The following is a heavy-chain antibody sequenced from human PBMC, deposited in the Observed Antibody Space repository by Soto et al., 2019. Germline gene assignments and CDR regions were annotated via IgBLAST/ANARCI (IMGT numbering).Heavy chain of an antibody. CDR3: ARDVAYSGYDLVYY. Sequence: QVQLVESGGGVVQPGRSLRLSCAASGFTFSSYGMHWVRQAPGKGLEWVAVIWYDGSNKYYADSVKGRFTISRDNSKYTLYLQMNCLRAEVTAVYYCARDVAYSGYDLVYYWCQGTLVTVSS. CDR1: GFTFSSYG. CDR2: IWYDGSNK. V-gene: IGHV3-33*01. D-gene: IGHD5-12*01. J-gene: IGHJ4*02.